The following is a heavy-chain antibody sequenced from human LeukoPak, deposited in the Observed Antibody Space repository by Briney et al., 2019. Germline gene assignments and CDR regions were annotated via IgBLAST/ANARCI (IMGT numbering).Heavy chain of an antibody. CDR3: ARGLLGLGDI. CDR2: MNPDSGKT. CDR1: GYSFTNYD. D-gene: IGHD3-16*01. V-gene: IGHV1-8*01. Sequence: GASVKVSCKASGYSFTNYDINWVRQATGQGLEWMGWMNPDSGKTGYAQKFQGRVTITRNTSISTAYMELSSLRSEDTAVYYCARGLLGLGDIWGQGTMVTVSS. J-gene: IGHJ3*02.